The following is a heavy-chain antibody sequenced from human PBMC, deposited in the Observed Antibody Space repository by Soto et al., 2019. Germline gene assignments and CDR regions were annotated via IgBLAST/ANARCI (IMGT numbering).Heavy chain of an antibody. CDR2: ISYDGSNK. J-gene: IGHJ4*02. CDR1: GFTFSSYA. Sequence: QVQLVESGGGVVQPGRSLRLSCAASGFTFSSYAMHWVRQAPGKGLEWVAVISYDGSNKYYADSVKGRFTISRDNSKNTLYLQMNSLRAEDTAVYYCASSSTSCYICALNWGQGTLVTVSS. V-gene: IGHV3-30-3*01. CDR3: ASSSTSCYICALN. D-gene: IGHD2-2*02.